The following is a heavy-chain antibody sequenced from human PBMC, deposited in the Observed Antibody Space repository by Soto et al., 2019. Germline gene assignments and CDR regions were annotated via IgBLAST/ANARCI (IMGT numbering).Heavy chain of an antibody. Sequence: GASVKVSCKASGYSFTGYYLHWVRQAPGQGLEWMGWINPKNGVTKYGQKFEGRLTMTRETSTSTAYRELSGLQSDDTAVHYCAKEGVIAAHPPYKWFDPWAQGVLVTVSS. CDR3: AKEGVIAAHPPYKWFDP. V-gene: IGHV1-2*02. J-gene: IGHJ5*02. D-gene: IGHD2-21*01. CDR2: INPKNGVT. CDR1: GYSFTGYY.